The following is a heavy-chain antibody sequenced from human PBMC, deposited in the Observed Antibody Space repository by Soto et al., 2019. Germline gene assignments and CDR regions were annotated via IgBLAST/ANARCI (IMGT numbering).Heavy chain of an antibody. D-gene: IGHD2-2*01. CDR3: ARRKKVKVVPAAMGGDYYYYYMDV. CDR1: GGSISSSSYY. CDR2: IYYSGST. Sequence: SETLSLTCTVSGGSISSSSYYWGWIRQPPGKGLEWIGSIYYSGSTYYNPSLKSRVTISVDTSKNQFSLKLSSVTAADTAVYYCARRKKVKVVPAAMGGDYYYYYMDVWGKGTTVTVSS. V-gene: IGHV4-39*01. J-gene: IGHJ6*03.